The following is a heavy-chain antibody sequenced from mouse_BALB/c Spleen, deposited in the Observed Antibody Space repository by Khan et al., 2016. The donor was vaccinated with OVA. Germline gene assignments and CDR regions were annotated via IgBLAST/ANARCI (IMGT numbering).Heavy chain of an antibody. CDR3: ASAGYGGFAY. D-gene: IGHD1-1*02. CDR2: ISDGGSYT. Sequence: EVELVESGGGLVKPGGSLKLSCAASGFTFSDYYMYWVRQTPEKRLEWVASISDGGSYTYYPESVKGRFTISGDDAKNHLYRQMSSLKSEDTAMYYCASAGYGGFAYWGQGTLVTISA. V-gene: IGHV5-4*02. J-gene: IGHJ3*01. CDR1: GFTFSDYY.